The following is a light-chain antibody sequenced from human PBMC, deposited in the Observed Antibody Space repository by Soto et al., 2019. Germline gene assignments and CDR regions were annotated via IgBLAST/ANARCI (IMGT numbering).Light chain of an antibody. CDR1: QSVLYNSNNKNF. V-gene: IGKV4-1*01. Sequence: DIVMTQSPDSLAVSLGERATINCKSSQSVLYNSNNKNFLAWYQQKLGQPPKLLIYWASTRESGVPDRFSGSGSGTDFTLPISSLQAEDVAVYYCQQYYSSPVTFGGGTKVEIK. CDR3: QQYYSSPVT. J-gene: IGKJ4*01. CDR2: WAS.